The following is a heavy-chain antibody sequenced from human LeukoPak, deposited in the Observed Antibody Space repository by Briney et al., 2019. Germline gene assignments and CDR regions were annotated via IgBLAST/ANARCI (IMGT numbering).Heavy chain of an antibody. V-gene: IGHV3-30*04. CDR2: ISYDGSNK. D-gene: IGHD3-22*01. CDR1: GFTFSSYA. J-gene: IGHJ4*02. Sequence: GGSLRLSCAASGFTFSSYAMHWVRQAPGKGLEWVAVISYDGSNKYYADSVKGRFTIPRDNSKNTLYLQMNSLRAEDTAVYYCARESGPYYYDSSGYWDYWGQGTLVTVSS. CDR3: ARESGPYYYDSSGYWDY.